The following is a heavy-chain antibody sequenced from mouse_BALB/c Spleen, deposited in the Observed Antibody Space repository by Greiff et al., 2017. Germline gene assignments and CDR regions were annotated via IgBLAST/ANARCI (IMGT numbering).Heavy chain of an antibody. CDR1: GYSITSGYS. CDR3: ARNVRAPRAMDY. CDR2: IHYSGST. Sequence: EVKLMESGPDLVKPSQSLSLTCTVTGYSITSGYSWHWIRQVPGNQLEWMGYIHYSGSTNYNPSLNSRISITRDTSKIQFFLQLNSVTTEDTATYYCARNVRAPRAMDYWGQGTSVTVSS. J-gene: IGHJ4*01. V-gene: IGHV3-1*02. D-gene: IGHD1-1*01.